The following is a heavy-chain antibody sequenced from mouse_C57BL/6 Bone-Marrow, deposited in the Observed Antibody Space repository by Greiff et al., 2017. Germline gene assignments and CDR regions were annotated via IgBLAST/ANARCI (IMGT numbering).Heavy chain of an antibody. Sequence: ELQVVESGAELVKPGASVKLSCTASGFNIKDYYMHWVKQRTEPGLEWIGRIDPEDGETKYAPKFQGKSTITADTSSNTAYLQLSSLTSEDTAGYYCALFITTVNDWGQGTTLTVSS. CDR3: ALFITTVND. CDR2: IDPEDGET. CDR1: GFNIKDYY. V-gene: IGHV14-2*01. J-gene: IGHJ2*01. D-gene: IGHD1-1*01.